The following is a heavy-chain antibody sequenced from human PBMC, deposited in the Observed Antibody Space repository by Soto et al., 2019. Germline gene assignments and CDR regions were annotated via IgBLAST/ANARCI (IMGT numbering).Heavy chain of an antibody. J-gene: IGHJ4*02. D-gene: IGHD5-12*01. V-gene: IGHV3-30*18. CDR2: ISYDGSNK. CDR3: AKSRDIVAEGYFDY. CDR1: GFTFSSYG. Sequence: GGSLRLSCAASGFTFSSYGMHWVRQAPGKGLEWVAVISYDGSNKYYADSVKGRFTISRDNSKNTLYLQMNSLRAEDTAVYYCAKSRDIVAEGYFDYWGQGTLVTVSS.